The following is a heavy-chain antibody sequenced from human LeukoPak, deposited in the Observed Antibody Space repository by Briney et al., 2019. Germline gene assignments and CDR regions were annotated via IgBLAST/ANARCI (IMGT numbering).Heavy chain of an antibody. CDR2: ISYDGSNK. D-gene: IGHD5-18*01. Sequence: GRSLRLSCAASGFTFSSYAIHWVRQAPGKGLEWVAVISYDGSNKYYADSVKGRFTIPRDNSKNTLYLQMNSLRAEDTAVYYCAKDQIKGRYSYGYMIDYWGQGTLVTVSS. J-gene: IGHJ4*02. V-gene: IGHV3-30-3*01. CDR3: AKDQIKGRYSYGYMIDY. CDR1: GFTFSSYA.